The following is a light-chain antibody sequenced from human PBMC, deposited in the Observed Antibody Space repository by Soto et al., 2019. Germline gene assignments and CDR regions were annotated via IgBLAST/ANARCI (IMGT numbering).Light chain of an antibody. V-gene: IGKV3-15*01. CDR3: QQYNNWPYT. J-gene: IGKJ2*01. CDR2: GAS. CDR1: QSVSSN. Sequence: EIVMTQSPATLSVSPGERATLSCRASQSVSSNFAWYQQKPGQAPRLLIYGASTRATGIPARFSGSGSGTDFTLTIRSLQSEDFSVDYCQQYNNWPYTFGQGTKLEIK.